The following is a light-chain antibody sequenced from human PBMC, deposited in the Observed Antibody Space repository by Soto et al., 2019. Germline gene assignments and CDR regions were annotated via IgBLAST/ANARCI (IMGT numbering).Light chain of an antibody. Sequence: IVLTQSPGTLSLSPGERTTLSCRASQSISRYLAWYQQKPGKGPRILIYGASSRATGTPDRFSGSGSGTDFTLTINRLEPEDFALYYCQQYGSSPPTFGQGTKVEIK. CDR2: GAS. J-gene: IGKJ1*01. V-gene: IGKV3-20*01. CDR1: QSISRY. CDR3: QQYGSSPPT.